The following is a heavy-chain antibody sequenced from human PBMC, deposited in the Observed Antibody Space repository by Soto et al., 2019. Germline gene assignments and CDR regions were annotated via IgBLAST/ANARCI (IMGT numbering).Heavy chain of an antibody. Sequence: EVQLVESGGGLVKPGGSLRLSCAASGFTFSSYSMNWVRQAPGKGLEWVSTITTSSTSIYYADSVKSLFTISRDNANTSLYLQMNSLRVEDPAVYFWARVHCPASHIWGQGTMVTVSS. V-gene: IGHV3-21*01. CDR3: ARVHCPASHI. D-gene: IGHD2-15*01. J-gene: IGHJ3*02. CDR1: GFTFSSYS. CDR2: ITTSSTSI.